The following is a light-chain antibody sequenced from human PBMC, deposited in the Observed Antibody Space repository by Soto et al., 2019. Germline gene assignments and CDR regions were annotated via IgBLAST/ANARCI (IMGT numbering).Light chain of an antibody. CDR1: SSDVGGYNY. Sequence: QSALTQPRSVSGSPGQSVTISCTGTSSDVGGYNYVSWYQQHPGKAPKVMIYDVSERPSGVPDRLSGSKSGNTASLTISVLQAEDEAYYYCCSYAGRPLYVLGTGTKLTVL. J-gene: IGLJ1*01. CDR3: CSYAGRPLYV. V-gene: IGLV2-11*01. CDR2: DVS.